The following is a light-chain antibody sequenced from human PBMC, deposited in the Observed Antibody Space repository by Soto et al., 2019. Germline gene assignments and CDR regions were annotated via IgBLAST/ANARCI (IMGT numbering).Light chain of an antibody. CDR3: QPYNSWPET. V-gene: IGKV3-15*01. Sequence: EILMTQSPATLSVSQRERAALSCRASQSISSNLAWYHHKPGQAPRLLIYDAFTRATGVPARVSGSGSGTEFTRNISSLQSEDFAVYYCQPYNSWPETFGQGTKVESK. CDR2: DAF. J-gene: IGKJ1*01. CDR1: QSISSN.